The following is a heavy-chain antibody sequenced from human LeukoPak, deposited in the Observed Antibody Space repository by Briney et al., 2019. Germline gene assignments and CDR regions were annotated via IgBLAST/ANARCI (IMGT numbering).Heavy chain of an antibody. Sequence: GGSLRLSCAASGFTFSNAWMSWVRQAPGKGLEWVGRIKSKTDGGTTDYAAPVKGRFTISRDDSKNTLYLQMNSLKTEDTAVYYCTTGIAVAGTTDYWGQGTLVTVSS. CDR1: GFTFSNAW. CDR3: TTGIAVAGTTDY. D-gene: IGHD6-19*01. J-gene: IGHJ4*02. V-gene: IGHV3-15*01. CDR2: IKSKTDGGTT.